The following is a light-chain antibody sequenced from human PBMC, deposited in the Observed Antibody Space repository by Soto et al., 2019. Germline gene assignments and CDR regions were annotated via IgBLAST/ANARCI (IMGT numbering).Light chain of an antibody. CDR2: QDS. V-gene: IGLV3-1*01. CDR3: QAWDSSTAPYV. CDR1: KLGDKY. J-gene: IGLJ1*01. Sequence: SYELTQPPSVSVSPGQTASLTCSGDKLGDKYACWYQQKPGQSPVLVIYQDSKRPSGIPERFSGSNSGNTATLTISGTQAMDEADYYCQAWDSSTAPYVFGTGTKVTVL.